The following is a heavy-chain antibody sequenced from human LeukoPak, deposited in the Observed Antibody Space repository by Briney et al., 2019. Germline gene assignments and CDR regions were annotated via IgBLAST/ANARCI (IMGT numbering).Heavy chain of an antibody. D-gene: IGHD6-13*01. J-gene: IGHJ6*03. CDR1: GFTFSSYS. CDR2: ISSSSSYI. CDR3: ARVGYSSSWYSYYYYYMDA. V-gene: IGHV3-21*01. Sequence: GGSLRLSCAASGFTFSSYSMNWVRQAPGKGLEWVSSISSSSSYIYYADSVKGRFTISRDNAKNSLYLQMNSLRAEDTAVYYCARVGYSSSWYSYYYYYMDAWGKGTTVTVSS.